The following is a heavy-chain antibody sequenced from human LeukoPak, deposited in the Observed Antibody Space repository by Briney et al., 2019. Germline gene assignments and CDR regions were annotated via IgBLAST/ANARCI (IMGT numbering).Heavy chain of an antibody. CDR2: IYYSGST. J-gene: IGHJ4*02. Sequence: SETLSLTCTVSGGSISSSSYYWGWIRQPPGKGLEWIGSIYYSGSTYYNPSLQSRVTISVDTSKNQFSLKLSSVTAADTAVYYCARNPDCSSTTCYLTFDYWGQGTLVTVSS. V-gene: IGHV4-39*07. D-gene: IGHD2-2*01. CDR1: GGSISSSSYY. CDR3: ARNPDCSSTTCYLTFDY.